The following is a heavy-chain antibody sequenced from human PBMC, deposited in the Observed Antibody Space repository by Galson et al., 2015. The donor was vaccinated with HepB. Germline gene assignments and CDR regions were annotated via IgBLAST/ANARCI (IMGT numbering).Heavy chain of an antibody. CDR3: ARDSAYCGDDCHYYGMDV. CDR1: GGTFFNFA. V-gene: IGHV1-69*04. Sequence: SVKVSCKASGGTFFNFAFSWARQAPRQGPEWMGRVVPSLDFTQAAQNVQGRFRISADKSTTTISMELTRLTSKDTAVYYCARDSAYCGDDCHYYGMDVWGRGTTVTVSS. D-gene: IGHD2-21*02. J-gene: IGHJ6*02. CDR2: VVPSLDFT.